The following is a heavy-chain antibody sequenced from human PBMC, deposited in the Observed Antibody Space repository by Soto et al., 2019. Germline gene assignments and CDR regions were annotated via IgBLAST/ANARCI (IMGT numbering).Heavy chain of an antibody. CDR1: GXTLNNAV. CDR3: TTAENYYDSSSFDY. V-gene: IGHV3-15*01. J-gene: IGHJ4*02. D-gene: IGHD3-22*01. Sequence: GSLRLSCVASGXTLNNAVRNWVRQAREKGLEWVGRIKRKTDGGTTEYDALVKGIFTISRDDSKNTLYLQMNGMKTEDTAVYYCTTAENYYDSSSFDYWGQGTLGTVSS. CDR2: IKRKTDGGTT.